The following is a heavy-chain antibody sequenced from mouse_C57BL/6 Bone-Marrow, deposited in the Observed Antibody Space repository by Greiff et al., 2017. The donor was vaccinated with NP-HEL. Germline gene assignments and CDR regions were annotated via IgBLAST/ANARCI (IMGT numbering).Heavy chain of an antibody. V-gene: IGHV1-69*01. CDR1: GYTFTSYW. CDR2: IDPSDSYT. CDR3: ALSYDYVRFAY. D-gene: IGHD2-4*01. J-gene: IGHJ3*01. Sequence: QVQLQQPGAELVMPGASVKLSCKASGYTFTSYWMHWVKQRPGQGLEWIGEIDPSDSYTNYNQKFKGKSTLTVDKSSSTAYMQLSSLTSEDSAVYYCALSYDYVRFAYWGQGTLVTVSA.